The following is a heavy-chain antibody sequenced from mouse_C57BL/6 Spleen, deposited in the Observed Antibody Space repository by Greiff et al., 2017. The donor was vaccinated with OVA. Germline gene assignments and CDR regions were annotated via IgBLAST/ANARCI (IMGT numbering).Heavy chain of an antibody. CDR3: ARAPIYDGYSSWFAY. J-gene: IGHJ3*01. D-gene: IGHD2-3*01. V-gene: IGHV1-42*01. Sequence: VQLQQSGPELVKPGASVKISCKASGYSFTGYYMNWVKQSPEKSLEWIGEINPSTGGTTYNQKFKAKATLTVDKSSSTAYMQLKSLTSEDSAVYYCARAPIYDGYSSWFAYWGQGTLVTVSA. CDR1: GYSFTGYY. CDR2: INPSTGGT.